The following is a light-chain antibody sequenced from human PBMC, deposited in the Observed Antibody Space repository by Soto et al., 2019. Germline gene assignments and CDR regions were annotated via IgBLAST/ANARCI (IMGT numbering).Light chain of an antibody. J-gene: IGLJ1*01. CDR3: AASDHSLNGHV. CDR1: SSNIGTSS. V-gene: IGLV1-44*01. CDR2: TTN. Sequence: SVLTQPHSAPGTPGQRVTISCSGSSSNIGTSSVHWFQQLPGTAPKLLISTTNQRPSGVPERFSGSKSGTSASLAISGLQSEDEAHYYCAASDHSLNGHVFGTGTKVTVL.